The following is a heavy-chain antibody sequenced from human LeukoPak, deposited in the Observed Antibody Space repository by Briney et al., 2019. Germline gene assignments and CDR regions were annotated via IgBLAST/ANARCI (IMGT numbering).Heavy chain of an antibody. CDR3: ASRPAGSTWYGVFDY. J-gene: IGHJ4*02. CDR2: VFNGGST. CDR1: GGSINSHY. D-gene: IGHD6-13*01. Sequence: SETLSLTCSVSGGSINSHYWSWIRQSPGKGLEWIGYVFNGGSTNYNPSLKSRVTMSLDTSRDQFSLRLSSVTTADTAIYYCASRPAGSTWYGVFDYWSQGTLVTVSS. V-gene: IGHV4-59*11.